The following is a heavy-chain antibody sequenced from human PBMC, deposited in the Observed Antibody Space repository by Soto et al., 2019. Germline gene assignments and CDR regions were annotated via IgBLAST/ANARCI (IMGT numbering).Heavy chain of an antibody. CDR3: ARVGNEEYSNFD. Sequence: SETLSLTCTFSVGPISSGDYYCSWIRQPPWKGLEWIGYIYYSGSTYYNPSLKSRVTISVDTSKNQFSLKLSSVTAADTAVYYCARVGNEEYSNFDWGKGTLVTVSS. D-gene: IGHD4-4*01. CDR2: IYYSGST. CDR1: VGPISSGDYY. J-gene: IGHJ4*02. V-gene: IGHV4-30-4*01.